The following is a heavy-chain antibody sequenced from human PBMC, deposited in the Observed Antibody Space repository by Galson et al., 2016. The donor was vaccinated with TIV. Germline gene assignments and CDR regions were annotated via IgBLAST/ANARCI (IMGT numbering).Heavy chain of an antibody. Sequence: SLRLSCAASGFAFNFYVMTWVRQGPGKGLEWVSTISLSGSHTYFADSVKGRFTISRDNFKNTMYLHMDSLRAEDTADYYCAKSGKSGDYSWGALDVWGPGTTVTVSS. CDR3: AKSGKSGDYSWGALDV. V-gene: IGHV3-23*01. J-gene: IGHJ3*01. CDR1: GFAFNFYV. D-gene: IGHD1-26*01. CDR2: ISLSGSHT.